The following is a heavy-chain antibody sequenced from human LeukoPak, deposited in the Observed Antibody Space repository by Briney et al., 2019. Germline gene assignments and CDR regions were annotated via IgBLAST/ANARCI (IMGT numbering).Heavy chain of an antibody. V-gene: IGHV3-30*18. CDR2: ISYDGSNK. D-gene: IGHD5-24*01. J-gene: IGHJ4*02. Sequence: PGGSLRLSCAASGFTFSSYGMHWVRQAPGKGLEWVAVISYDGSNKYYADSVKGRFTISRDNSKNTLYLQMNSLKAEDTAVYYCAKVHRDGYSVFDYWGQGTLVTVSS. CDR3: AKVHRDGYSVFDY. CDR1: GFTFSSYG.